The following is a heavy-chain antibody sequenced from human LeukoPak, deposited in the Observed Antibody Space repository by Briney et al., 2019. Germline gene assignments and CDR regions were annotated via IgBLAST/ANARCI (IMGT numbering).Heavy chain of an antibody. Sequence: GSLRLSCAASGFTFSSYAMSWVRQPPGKGLEWIGEINHSGSTNYNPSLKSRVTISVDTSKNQFSLKLSSVTAADTAVYYCARVGGYIAAAGTGDYWGQGTLVTVSS. J-gene: IGHJ4*02. V-gene: IGHV4-34*01. CDR3: ARVGGYIAAAGTGDY. CDR2: INHSGST. D-gene: IGHD6-13*01. CDR1: GFTFSSYA.